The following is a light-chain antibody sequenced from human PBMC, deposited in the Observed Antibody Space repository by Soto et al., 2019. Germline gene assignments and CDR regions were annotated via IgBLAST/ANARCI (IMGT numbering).Light chain of an antibody. CDR1: QSVGSY. V-gene: IGKV3D-7*01. J-gene: IGKJ1*01. Sequence: DIVMTQSPATLSLSPGEGATLSCRASQSVGSYLSWYQLKPGQAPRLLIYGASTRATGIPPRFSGSGSGTDFTLTISSLQPEDFAVYYCQQDYKFPWTFGQGTKVDIK. CDR3: QQDYKFPWT. CDR2: GAS.